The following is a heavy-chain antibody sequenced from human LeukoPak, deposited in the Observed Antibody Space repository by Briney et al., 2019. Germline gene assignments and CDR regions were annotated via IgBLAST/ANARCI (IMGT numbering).Heavy chain of an antibody. V-gene: IGHV3-21*01. Sequence: GGSLRLSCAASGFTFSSYSMNWVRQAPGKGLEWVSSISSSSSYIYYADSVKGRFTISRDNAKNSLYLQTNSLRTEDTAVYYCARDPRSIVVVPAGARYYMDVWGKGTTVTVSS. J-gene: IGHJ6*03. CDR1: GFTFSSYS. CDR2: ISSSSSYI. CDR3: ARDPRSIVVVPAGARYYMDV. D-gene: IGHD2-2*01.